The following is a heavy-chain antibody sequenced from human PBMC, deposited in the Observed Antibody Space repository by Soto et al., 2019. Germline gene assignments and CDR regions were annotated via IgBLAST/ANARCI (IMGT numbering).Heavy chain of an antibody. CDR3: ASINRTHD. Sequence: GRQAPGQRLEWMGWISADNGNTKYSQKLQGRVTMTTDTSTSTAYMELRSLRSDDTAVYYCASINRTHDWGQGTTVTASS. V-gene: IGHV1-18*01. J-gene: IGHJ6*02. CDR2: ISADNGNT.